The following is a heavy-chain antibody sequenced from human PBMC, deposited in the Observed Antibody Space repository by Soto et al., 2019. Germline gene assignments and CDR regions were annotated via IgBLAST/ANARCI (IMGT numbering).Heavy chain of an antibody. CDR1: GYIFTSYA. D-gene: IGHD6-6*01. J-gene: IGHJ5*02. V-gene: IGHV1-3*01. CDR3: ARSPSRMAAETQLDP. CDR2: INGGAGDT. Sequence: QVQLVQSGAEVRKPGASVKISCKASGYIFTSYAIHWLRQAPGQRLESMGWINGGAGDTRYSVNFQGRVTFTRDTAATTAFMDLSSLSSADTAIYYCARSPSRMAAETQLDPWGQGTLVSVSS.